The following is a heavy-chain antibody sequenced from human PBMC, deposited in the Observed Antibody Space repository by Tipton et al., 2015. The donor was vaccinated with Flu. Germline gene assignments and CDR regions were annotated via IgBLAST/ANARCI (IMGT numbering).Heavy chain of an antibody. CDR2: INPSGGST. CDR1: GYTFTGYF. CDR3: ARDLSFDL. V-gene: IGHV1-46*01. J-gene: IGHJ4*02. Sequence: QLVQSGAEAKKPGASVTVSCKASGYTFTGYFLHWARQAPRQGLEWMGVINPSGGSTTYAQKFQGRVTMTRDKSTRTFYMELSSLRFDDTALYYCARDLSFDLRGQGTLVTVSS.